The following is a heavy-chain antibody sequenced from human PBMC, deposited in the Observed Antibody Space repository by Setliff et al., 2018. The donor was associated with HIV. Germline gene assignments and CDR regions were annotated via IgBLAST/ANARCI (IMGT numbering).Heavy chain of an antibody. Sequence: PSETLSLTCVVSGYFVAGGYYWGWIRQSPGKGLEWIGNIFHSGTTYYNPSLRSRITISVDTSKNQFFLNMTSVTAADTAVYYCARDQRLSYWGQGTLVTVS. J-gene: IGHJ4*02. CDR1: GYFVAGGYY. CDR2: IFHSGTT. CDR3: ARDQRLSY. V-gene: IGHV4-38-2*02.